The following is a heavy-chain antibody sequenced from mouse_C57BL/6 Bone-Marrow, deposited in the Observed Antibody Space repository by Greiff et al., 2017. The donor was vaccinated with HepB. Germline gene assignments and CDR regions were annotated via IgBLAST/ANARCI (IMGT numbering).Heavy chain of an antibody. CDR2: IYPGNGDT. CDR1: GYTFTSYN. D-gene: IGHD1-1*01. Sequence: QVQLQQSGAELVRPGASVKMSCKASGYTFTSYNMHWVQQTPRQGLEWIGAIYPGNGDTSYNQKFKGKATLTVDKSSSTAYMQLSSLTSEDSAVYFCARVNYYGSTPRAMDYWGQGTSVTVSS. CDR3: ARVNYYGSTPRAMDY. V-gene: IGHV1-12*01. J-gene: IGHJ4*01.